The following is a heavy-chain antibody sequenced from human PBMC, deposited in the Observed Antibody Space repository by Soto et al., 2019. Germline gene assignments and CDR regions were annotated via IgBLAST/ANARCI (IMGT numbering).Heavy chain of an antibody. J-gene: IGHJ6*03. CDR3: AAGDYDPNYYYMDG. D-gene: IGHD4-17*01. Sequence: QVQLVQSGAEVKKPGSSVKVSCKASGGTFSSYTISWVRQAPGQGLEWMGRIIPILAIANYAQKFQGRVTITAEKSTSRAYMELSSLRSENTAVYYCAAGDYDPNYYYMDGRGKGTTVIVSS. CDR2: IIPILAIA. V-gene: IGHV1-69*02. CDR1: GGTFSSYT.